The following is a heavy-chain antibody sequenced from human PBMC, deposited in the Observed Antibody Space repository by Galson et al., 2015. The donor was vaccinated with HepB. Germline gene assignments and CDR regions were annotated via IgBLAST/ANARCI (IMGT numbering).Heavy chain of an antibody. J-gene: IGHJ6*02. CDR1: GFTFSNYN. Sequence: SLRLSCAASGFTFSNYNMNWFRQAPGKRLEWVSYIGSSSATIYYADSVKGRFTISRDNSKNTLYLQMSSLRAEDTAVYYCVKGVEAYYYYGMDVWGQGTTVTVSS. V-gene: IGHV3-48*01. CDR2: IGSSSATI. CDR3: VKGVEAYYYYGMDV.